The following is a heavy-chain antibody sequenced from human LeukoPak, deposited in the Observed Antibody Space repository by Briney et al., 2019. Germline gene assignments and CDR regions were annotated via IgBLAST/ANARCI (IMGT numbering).Heavy chain of an antibody. CDR3: STRGIAGAGNGLSWYYDL. CDR1: GLSVSNNY. CDR2: IYRDGAT. Sequence: PGGSLRLSCAASGLSVSNNYMTWVRQAPGKGLVWVSVIYRDGATNNAGSVRGRFTISRDNSQNTVYLQINSLRPEDTAVYYCSTRGIAGAGNGLSWYYDLWGRGALVTVSS. V-gene: IGHV3-53*01. D-gene: IGHD6-13*01. J-gene: IGHJ2*01.